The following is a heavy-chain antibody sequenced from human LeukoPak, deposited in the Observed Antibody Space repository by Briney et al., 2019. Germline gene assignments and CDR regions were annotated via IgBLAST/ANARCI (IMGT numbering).Heavy chain of an antibody. V-gene: IGHV3-15*01. CDR3: TTPRESSGYIRDPFDY. D-gene: IGHD3-22*01. CDR1: GFTFSNAW. J-gene: IGHJ4*02. Sequence: TGGSLRLSCAASGFTFSNAWMSWVRQAPGKGLEWVGRIKSKTDGGTTDYAAPVKGRFTISRDDSKNTLYLQMNSLKTEDTAVYYCTTPRESSGYIRDPFDYWGQGTLVTVSS. CDR2: IKSKTDGGTT.